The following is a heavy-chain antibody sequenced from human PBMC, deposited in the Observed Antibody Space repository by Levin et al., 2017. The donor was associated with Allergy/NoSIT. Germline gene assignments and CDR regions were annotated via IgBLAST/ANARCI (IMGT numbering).Heavy chain of an antibody. V-gene: IGHV1-2*06. CDR3: ASLYYYGSGSFDY. Sequence: GESLKISCKASGYTFTGYYMHWVRQAPGQGLEWMGRINPNSGGTNYAQKFQGRVTMTRDTSISTAYMELSRLRSDDTAVYYCASLYYYGSGSFDYWGQGTLVTVSS. J-gene: IGHJ4*02. D-gene: IGHD3-10*01. CDR1: GYTFTGYY. CDR2: INPNSGGT.